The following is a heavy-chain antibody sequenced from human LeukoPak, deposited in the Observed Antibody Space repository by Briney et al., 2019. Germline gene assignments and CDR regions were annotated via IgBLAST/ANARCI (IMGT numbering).Heavy chain of an antibody. J-gene: IGHJ4*02. CDR2: IYYSGST. CDR1: GGSISSYY. CDR3: ASSLTYYDILTGYLTFDY. D-gene: IGHD3-9*01. Sequence: SETLSLTCTVSGGSISSYYWSWIRQPPGKGLEWIGYIYYSGSTNYNPSLKSRVTISVDTSKNQFSLKLSSVTAADTAVYYCASSLTYYDILTGYLTFDYWGQGTLVTVSS. V-gene: IGHV4-59*01.